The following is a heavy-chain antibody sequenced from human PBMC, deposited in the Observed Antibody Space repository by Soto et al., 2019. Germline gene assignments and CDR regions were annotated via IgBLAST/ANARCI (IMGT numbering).Heavy chain of an antibody. CDR1: GFTFSDYY. CDR3: ASAAIAAPNYYMDV. CDR2: ISSSADII. J-gene: IGHJ6*03. D-gene: IGHD2-2*02. Sequence: QVQLVESGGGLVKPGGSLRLSCAASGFTFSDYYMTWIRQAPGKGLEWVSYISSSADIIYYADSVKGRFTISRDNAKNSLSLQMNSLRAEDAAVYYCASAAIAAPNYYMDVWGKVTTVTVAS. V-gene: IGHV3-11*01.